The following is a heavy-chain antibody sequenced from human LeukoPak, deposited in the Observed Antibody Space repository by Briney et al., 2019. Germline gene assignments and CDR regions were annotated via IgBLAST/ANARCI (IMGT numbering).Heavy chain of an antibody. CDR2: VYHTGHT. Sequence: SETLSLTCTVSGDSVSGYYWSWIRQPPGKGLEWIGYVYHTGHTHYSPSLKSRVTVSLDTSRNQVSLILSSVTAADTAVYYCARHRFGHLFDYWGQGTLVFVSS. CDR1: GDSVSGYY. J-gene: IGHJ4*02. CDR3: ARHRFGHLFDY. V-gene: IGHV4-59*02. D-gene: IGHD3-16*01.